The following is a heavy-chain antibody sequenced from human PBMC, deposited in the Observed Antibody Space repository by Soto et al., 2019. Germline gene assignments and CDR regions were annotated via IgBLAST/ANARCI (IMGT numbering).Heavy chain of an antibody. CDR3: ASSGYSGYEPPYYYYYGMDV. V-gene: IGHV5-51*01. J-gene: IGHJ6*02. CDR1: GYSFFTHW. D-gene: IGHD5-12*01. CDR2: IDPGDSDT. Sequence: GEALKISRKGSGYSFFTHWIGWVRPMAGKSPGCMGIIDPGDSDTRYSPSFQGQVTISADKSISTAYLQWSSLKASDTAMYYCASSGYSGYEPPYYYYYGMDVWGQGTTVTVSS.